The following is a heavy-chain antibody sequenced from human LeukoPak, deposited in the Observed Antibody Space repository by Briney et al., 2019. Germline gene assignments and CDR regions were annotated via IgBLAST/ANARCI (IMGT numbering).Heavy chain of an antibody. Sequence: SETLSLTCTVSGGSISSGSYCWSWIRQPAGKGLEWIGHIYTSGNTNYNPSLKSRVTMSVDTSKNQFSLKLSSVTAADTAVYYCARKYSYGYPYAFDIWGQGTMVTVSS. CDR3: ARKYSYGYPYAFDI. CDR2: IYTSGNT. J-gene: IGHJ3*02. CDR1: GGSISSGSYC. V-gene: IGHV4-61*09. D-gene: IGHD5-18*01.